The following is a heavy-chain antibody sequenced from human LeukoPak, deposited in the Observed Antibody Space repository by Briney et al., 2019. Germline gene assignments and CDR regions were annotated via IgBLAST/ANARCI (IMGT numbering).Heavy chain of an antibody. J-gene: IGHJ4*02. CDR1: GFTFSSYW. CDR2: IKQDGSEK. Sequence: GGSLRLSCSASGFTFSSYWMSWVRQAPGKGLEWVANIKQDGSEKYYVDSVKGRFTISRDNAKNSLYLQMNSLRAEDTAVYYCARRIQLWLNYYGSGSVDYWGQGTLVTVSS. D-gene: IGHD3-10*01. V-gene: IGHV3-7*01. CDR3: ARRIQLWLNYYGSGSVDY.